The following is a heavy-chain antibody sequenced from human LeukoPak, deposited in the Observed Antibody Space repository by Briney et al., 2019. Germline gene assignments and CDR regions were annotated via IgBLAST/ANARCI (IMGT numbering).Heavy chain of an antibody. J-gene: IGHJ4*02. D-gene: IGHD1-26*01. CDR2: INHSGST. Sequence: PSETLSLTCAVYGGSFSGYYWSWIRQPPGKGLEWIGEINHSGSTNYNPSLKSRVTISVDTSKNQFSLKLSSVTAADTAMYYCARGVRGGATRTYYFEYGGQGPLVTV. CDR1: GGSFSGYY. CDR3: ARGVRGGATRTYYFEY. V-gene: IGHV4-34*01.